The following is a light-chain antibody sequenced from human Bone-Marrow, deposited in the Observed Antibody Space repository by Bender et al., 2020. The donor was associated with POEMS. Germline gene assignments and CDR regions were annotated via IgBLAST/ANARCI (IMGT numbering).Light chain of an antibody. Sequence: QSVVTQPPSLSEAPRQRVTISCSGSSSNIVNHGVNWYQQLPGEPPKLLIYYDDLLTPGVADRFSASKSGTSASLAISELQSEDEADFYCQSYDSSLSVYVFGTGTKVTVL. CDR2: YDD. V-gene: IGLV1-36*01. CDR3: QSYDSSLSVYV. J-gene: IGLJ1*01. CDR1: SSNIVNHG.